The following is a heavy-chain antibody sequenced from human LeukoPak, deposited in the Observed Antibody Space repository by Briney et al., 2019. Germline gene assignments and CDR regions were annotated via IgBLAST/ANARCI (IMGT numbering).Heavy chain of an antibody. J-gene: IGHJ6*02. CDR1: GGSISSGGYY. CDR2: IYYSGST. V-gene: IGHV4-31*03. Sequence: SQTLSLTCTVSGGSISSGGYYWSWIRQHPGKGLEWIGYIYYSGSTYYNPSLKSRVTISVDTSKNQFSLKLSSVTAADTAVYYCARDRWVDTAMVQGGIDVWGQGTTVTVSS. D-gene: IGHD5-18*01. CDR3: ARDRWVDTAMVQGGIDV.